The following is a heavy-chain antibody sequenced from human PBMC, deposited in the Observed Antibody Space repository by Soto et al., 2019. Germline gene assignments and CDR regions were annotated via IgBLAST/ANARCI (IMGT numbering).Heavy chain of an antibody. CDR3: ARKGSGVSTTLPAYVMDV. J-gene: IGHJ6*02. D-gene: IGHD6-25*01. CDR2: ISGGGGIT. CDR1: GFNFNNYA. V-gene: IGHV3-23*01. Sequence: PGGSLRLSCAASGFNFNNYAMRWVRQAPGKGLEWVSSISGGGGITSYADSVKGRFSISRDNSKNTLHLQMNSLRAEDTAVYYCARKGSGVSTTLPAYVMDVWGQGTTVTVSS.